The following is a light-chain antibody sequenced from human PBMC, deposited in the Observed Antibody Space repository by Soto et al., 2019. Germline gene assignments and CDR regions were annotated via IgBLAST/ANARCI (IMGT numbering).Light chain of an antibody. V-gene: IGKV3-20*01. Sequence: EIVLTQSPGILSLHPGERATLSCRASQSVGTSLVWYQQKPGQAPRLLVYGASSRATNIPDRFGGSGSGTDFTLTIISLEPEDLAVYSCQQYGASPLTFSGGTKVAIK. CDR3: QQYGASPLT. J-gene: IGKJ4*02. CDR2: GAS. CDR1: QSVGTS.